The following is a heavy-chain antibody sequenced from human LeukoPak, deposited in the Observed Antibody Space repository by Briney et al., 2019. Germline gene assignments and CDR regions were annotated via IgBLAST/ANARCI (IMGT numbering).Heavy chain of an antibody. Sequence: SVKVSCKAFGGTFSSYAISWVRQAPGQGLEWMGGIIPIFGTANYAQKFQGRVTITADKSTSTAYMELSSLRSEDTAVYYCARDRDYGSGSPSFDYWGQGTLVTVSS. CDR3: ARDRDYGSGSPSFDY. J-gene: IGHJ4*02. CDR2: IIPIFGTA. D-gene: IGHD3-10*01. CDR1: GGTFSSYA. V-gene: IGHV1-69*06.